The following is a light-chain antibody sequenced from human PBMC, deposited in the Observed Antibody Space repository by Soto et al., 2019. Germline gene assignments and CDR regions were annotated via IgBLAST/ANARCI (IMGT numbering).Light chain of an antibody. Sequence: ILLTQSPDTLSLSPGERATLSCRASQSVSSYLAWYQQKPGQAPRLLIYDASNRATGIPARFSGSGSGTDFTLTISSLEPEDFAVYYCQQRSNWPTFGPGTKVDIK. V-gene: IGKV3-11*01. CDR2: DAS. CDR3: QQRSNWPT. J-gene: IGKJ3*01. CDR1: QSVSSY.